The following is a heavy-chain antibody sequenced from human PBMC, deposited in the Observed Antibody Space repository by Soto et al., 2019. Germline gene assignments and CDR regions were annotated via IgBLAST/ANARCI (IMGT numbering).Heavy chain of an antibody. Sequence: QVQLVQSGAEVRTPGASVKVSCKASGYTFTSYDINWVRQATGQGPEWMGWMNPDSGNTGYVQKFQGRVTMTRNTAISTAYMDLSSLRSEDTAVYYCASSVGGSNVNFDYWGQGTLVTVSS. V-gene: IGHV1-8*01. CDR3: ASSVGGSNVNFDY. D-gene: IGHD3-10*01. CDR1: GYTFTSYD. CDR2: MNPDSGNT. J-gene: IGHJ4*02.